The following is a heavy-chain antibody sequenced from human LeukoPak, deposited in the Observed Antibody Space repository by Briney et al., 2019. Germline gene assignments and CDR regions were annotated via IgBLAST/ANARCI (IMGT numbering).Heavy chain of an antibody. Sequence: GGSLRLSCVASGFTFNNYSMNWVRQAPGKGLEWVSSISSRSTYIYYADSLKGRFTISRDNSKNTLYLQMNSLRAEDTAVYYCAKIGGRYNYWGQGTLVTVSS. J-gene: IGHJ4*02. D-gene: IGHD3-10*01. V-gene: IGHV3-21*04. CDR3: AKIGGRYNY. CDR1: GFTFNNYS. CDR2: ISSRSTYI.